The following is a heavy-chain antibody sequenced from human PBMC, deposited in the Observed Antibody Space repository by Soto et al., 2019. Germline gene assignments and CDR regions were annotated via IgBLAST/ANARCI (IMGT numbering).Heavy chain of an antibody. D-gene: IGHD3-9*01. V-gene: IGHV4-59*08. CDR1: GGSISSYY. CDR2: VYYSGST. CDR3: GRLEGLATISYYFDY. Sequence: SETLSLSCTVSGGSISSYYWSWIRQPPGKGLEWIGSVYYSGSTNYNPSLESRVTISVDKSKNQFSLKLMSLSAADTAVYYCGRLEGLATISYYFDYWGQGALVTVSS. J-gene: IGHJ4*02.